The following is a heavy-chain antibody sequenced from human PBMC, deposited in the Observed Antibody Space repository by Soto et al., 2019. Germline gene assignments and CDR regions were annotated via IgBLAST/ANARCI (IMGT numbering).Heavy chain of an antibody. D-gene: IGHD6-13*01. CDR1: GYTFTSYA. V-gene: IGHV1-3*01. CDR3: ATSAVATGWFDP. CDR2: INAGNGNT. J-gene: IGHJ5*02. Sequence: ASVKVSCKASGYTFTSYAMHWVRQAPGQRLEWMGWINAGNGNTKYSQKFQGRVTMTTDTSTSTAYMELESLRSDDTAVYYCATSAVATGWFDPWGQGTLVTVSS.